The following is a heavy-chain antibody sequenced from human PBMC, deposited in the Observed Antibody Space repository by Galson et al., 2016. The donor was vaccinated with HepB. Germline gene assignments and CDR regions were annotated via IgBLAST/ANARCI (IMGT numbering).Heavy chain of an antibody. J-gene: IGHJ4*02. D-gene: IGHD6-19*01. CDR2: ISPNSGAT. CDR1: GGTFSNYG. CDR3: AISYTGWYGGVFDY. Sequence: SVKVSCKVSGGTFSNYGISWVRQAPGQGLEWMGWISPNSGATNYAQNFQGWVTMTRDTSISTAYMELSRLRSDDTAVYYCAISYTGWYGGVFDYWGQGTLVTVSS. V-gene: IGHV1-2*04.